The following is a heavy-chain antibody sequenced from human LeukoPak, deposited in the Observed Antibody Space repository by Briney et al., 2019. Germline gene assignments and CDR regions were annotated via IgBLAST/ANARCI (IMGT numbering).Heavy chain of an antibody. V-gene: IGHV1-46*01. CDR3: ALWLVQGGFDY. CDR1: GYTFTSYY. J-gene: IGHJ4*02. Sequence: DSVKVSCKASGYTFTSYYMHWVRQAPGQGLEWMGIINPSGGSTSYAQKFQGRVTMTRDTSTSTVYMELSSLRSEDTAVYYCALWLVQGGFDYWGQGTLVTVSS. CDR2: INPSGGST. D-gene: IGHD6-19*01.